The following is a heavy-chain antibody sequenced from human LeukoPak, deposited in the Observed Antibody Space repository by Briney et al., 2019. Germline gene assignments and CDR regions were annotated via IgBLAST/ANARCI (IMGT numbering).Heavy chain of an antibody. CDR3: ASATGSAPYYYYYMAV. D-gene: IGHD3-10*01. CDR2: IYSGGST. CDR1: AFTVSCNY. V-gene: IGHV3-53*01. J-gene: IGHJ6*03. Sequence: GGSLRLSCAASAFTVSCNYMSWVRQAAGKGLEWVSVIYSGGSTYYADSVKGRFTISRDNSKNTLYLQMNSLRAEDTAVYYCASATGSAPYYYYYMAVWGKGTSVTVSS.